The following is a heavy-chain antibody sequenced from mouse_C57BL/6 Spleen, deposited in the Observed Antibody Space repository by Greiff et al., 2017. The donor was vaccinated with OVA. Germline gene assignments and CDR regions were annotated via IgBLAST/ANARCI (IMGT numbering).Heavy chain of an antibody. CDR1: GYTFTSYW. J-gene: IGHJ3*01. Sequence: QVQLQQPGAELVKPGASVKLSCKASGYTFTSYWMQWVKQRPGQGLEWIGEIDPSDSYTNYNQKFKGKATLTVDTSSSTAYMQLSSLTSEDSAVYYCAREGGLRRGFAYWGQGTLVTVSA. V-gene: IGHV1-50*01. CDR2: IDPSDSYT. D-gene: IGHD2-4*01. CDR3: AREGGLRRGFAY.